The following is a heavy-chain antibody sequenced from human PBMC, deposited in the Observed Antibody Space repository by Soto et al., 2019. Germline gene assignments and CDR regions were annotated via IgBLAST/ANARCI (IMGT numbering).Heavy chain of an antibody. CDR2: IIPSFGRT. V-gene: IGHV1-69*12. Sequence: QVQLVQSGAEVKKPGSSVKVSCKVSGGSLNQYAISWVRQTPGQGLEWMGGIIPSFGRTSYAQKFQGRVTITADESTPTVNLKLRCLRSEDSAIYGCADLSLGYCSSTTCPPDYWGQGTLVTVSS. CDR3: ADLSLGYCSSTTCPPDY. J-gene: IGHJ4*02. D-gene: IGHD2-15*01. CDR1: GGSLNQYA.